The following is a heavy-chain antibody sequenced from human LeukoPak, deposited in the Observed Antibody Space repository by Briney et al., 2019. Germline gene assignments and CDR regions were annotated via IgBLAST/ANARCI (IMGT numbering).Heavy chain of an antibody. V-gene: IGHV4-30-2*01. CDR3: ARARDLYCSGGSCSGWWFDP. D-gene: IGHD2-15*01. J-gene: IGHJ5*02. CDR1: GGSISSGGYS. Sequence: PSETLSLTCAVSGGSISSGGYSWSWIRQPPGKGLEWIGYIYHSGSTYYNPSLKSRVTISVDRSKNQFSLKLSSVTAADTAVYYCARARDLYCSGGSCSGWWFDPWGQGTLVTVSS. CDR2: IYHSGST.